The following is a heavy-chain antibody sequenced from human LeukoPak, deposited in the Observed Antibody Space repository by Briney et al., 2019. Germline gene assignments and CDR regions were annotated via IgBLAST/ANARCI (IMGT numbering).Heavy chain of an antibody. D-gene: IGHD3-22*01. V-gene: IGHV1-69*06. CDR2: IIPIFGTA. J-gene: IGHJ4*02. CDR3: ARALNAIYDSSGYYPYYFDY. Sequence: ASVKVSCKASGGTFSSYAISWVRQAPGQGLEWMGGIIPIFGTANYAQKFQGRVTITADKSTSTAYMELSSLRSEDTAVYYCARALNAIYDSSGYYPYYFDYWGQGTLVTVSS. CDR1: GGTFSSYA.